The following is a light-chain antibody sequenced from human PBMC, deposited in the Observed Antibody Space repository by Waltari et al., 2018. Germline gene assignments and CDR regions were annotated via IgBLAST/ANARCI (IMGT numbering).Light chain of an antibody. V-gene: IGKV3-15*01. J-gene: IGKJ4*01. CDR1: QSLSSN. Sequence: EMVMTQSPATLSVSPGERATLSCRASQSLSSNLAWYQQKPGQAPRLLIYGASTRATGSPARFSGSGSGTEFTLTISSLQSEDFAVYYCQQYNDWPRVTFGGGTKVEIK. CDR3: QQYNDWPRVT. CDR2: GAS.